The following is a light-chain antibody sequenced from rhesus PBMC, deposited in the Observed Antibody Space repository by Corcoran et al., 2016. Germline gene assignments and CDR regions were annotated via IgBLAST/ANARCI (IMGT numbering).Light chain of an antibody. CDR3: QQGYNTPWT. Sequence: DIQMTQSPSSLSASVGDKVTITCRASQGISSWLAWYQQKPGKGPKLLIYAASSLQSGVPSRFSGRGTGTNYPLTISSLLPEAFATYYCQQGYNTPWTFGQGTKVEIK. V-gene: IGKV1-18*01. CDR1: QGISSW. J-gene: IGKJ1*01. CDR2: AAS.